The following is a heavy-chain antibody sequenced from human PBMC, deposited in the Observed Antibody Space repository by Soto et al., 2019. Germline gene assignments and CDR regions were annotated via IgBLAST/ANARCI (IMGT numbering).Heavy chain of an antibody. CDR3: ARGITIFGVVPG. J-gene: IGHJ4*01. V-gene: IGHV1-8*01. Sequence: QVQLVQSGAEVKKPDASVKVSCKASGYTFTSYVINWVRQATGQGLEWMRWMNPNSGNTGYAQKLQGRVTMTRNTSISTAYMELSSLRSEDTAVYYCARGITIFGVVPGWVHGTLVTVSS. CDR2: MNPNSGNT. D-gene: IGHD3-3*01. CDR1: GYTFTSYV.